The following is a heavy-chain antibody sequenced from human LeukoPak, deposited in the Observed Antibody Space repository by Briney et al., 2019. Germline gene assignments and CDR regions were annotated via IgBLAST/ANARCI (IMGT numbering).Heavy chain of an antibody. CDR1: GGSIRSYY. CDR3: ARVYYSNSYDYWYFDL. J-gene: IGHJ2*01. CDR2: IYYSGST. D-gene: IGHD6-13*01. Sequence: SETLSLTCTVSGGSIRSYYWSWIRQPPGKGLEWIGYIYYSGSTNYNPSLKSRVTISVDTSKNQFSMKLSSVTAADTAVYYCARVYYSNSYDYWYFDLWGRGTLVTVSS. V-gene: IGHV4-59*01.